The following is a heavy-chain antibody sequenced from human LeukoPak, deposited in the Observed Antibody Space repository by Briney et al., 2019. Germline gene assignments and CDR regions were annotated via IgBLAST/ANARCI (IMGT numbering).Heavy chain of an antibody. J-gene: IGHJ4*02. CDR2: FDPGSGGI. CDR3: ATGTHYDLLPF. D-gene: IGHD3-9*01. CDR1: GYSITELS. Sequence: GASVKVSCKVSGYSITELSTHWVRQATGKGLEWKGGFDPGSGGIIYEQKFQDRVTMTEDTSTDTAYMELSSLRSEYTALYYCATGTHYDLLPFWGQGTLVTVSS. V-gene: IGHV1-24*01.